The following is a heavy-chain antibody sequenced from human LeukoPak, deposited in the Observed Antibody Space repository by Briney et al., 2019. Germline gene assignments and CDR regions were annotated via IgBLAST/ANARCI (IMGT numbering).Heavy chain of an antibody. CDR3: AREVIGGQRLPY. D-gene: IGHD6-25*01. Sequence: ASVKVSCKASGYTFTDYFMHWVRQAPGQGLQWMGWINPNSGGTNYAQKFQGRVTMTRDTSISTAYMELSRLRSDDTAVYYCAREVIGGQRLPYWGQGTLVTVSS. V-gene: IGHV1-2*02. CDR2: INPNSGGT. J-gene: IGHJ4*02. CDR1: GYTFTDYF.